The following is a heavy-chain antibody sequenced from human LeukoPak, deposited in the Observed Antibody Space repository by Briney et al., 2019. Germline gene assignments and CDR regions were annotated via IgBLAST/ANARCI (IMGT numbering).Heavy chain of an antibody. CDR2: ISSSSSTI. Sequence: PGGSLRLSCAASGFIFSSYGMHWVRQAPGKGLEWVSYISSSSSTIYYADSVKGRFTISRDNAKNSLYLQMNSLRAEDTAVYYCARSPPYYYGMDVWGQGTTVTVSS. V-gene: IGHV3-48*04. J-gene: IGHJ6*02. CDR3: ARSPPYYYGMDV. CDR1: GFIFSSYG.